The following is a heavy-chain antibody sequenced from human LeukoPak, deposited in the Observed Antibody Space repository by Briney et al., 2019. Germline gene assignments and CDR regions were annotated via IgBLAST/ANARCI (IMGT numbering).Heavy chain of an antibody. CDR1: GFTFSSYA. J-gene: IGHJ5*02. V-gene: IGHV3-30-3*01. D-gene: IGHD3-3*01. Sequence: GGSLRLSCAASGFTFSSYAMHWVRQAPGKGLEWVAVISYDGSNKYYADSVKGRFTISRDNSKNTLYLQMNSLRAEDTAVYYCARGVDDFWSGYYPFDPWGQGTLVTVSS. CDR3: ARGVDDFWSGYYPFDP. CDR2: ISYDGSNK.